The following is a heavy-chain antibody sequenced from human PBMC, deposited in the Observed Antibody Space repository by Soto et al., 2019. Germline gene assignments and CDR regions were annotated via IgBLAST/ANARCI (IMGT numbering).Heavy chain of an antibody. V-gene: IGHV3-23*01. Sequence: EVQLLESGGGLVQPGGSLRLSCAASGFTFNNYAMSWVRLAPGKGLEWVSGISGSGGSAFYADSVKGWFTISRDNSKNTLYLQMHSLRVEDTAVYYCARASVVVVLGATPGYYFDYWGQGTLVTVSS. CDR1: GFTFNNYA. J-gene: IGHJ4*02. D-gene: IGHD2-15*01. CDR3: ARASVVVVLGATPGYYFDY. CDR2: ISGSGGSA.